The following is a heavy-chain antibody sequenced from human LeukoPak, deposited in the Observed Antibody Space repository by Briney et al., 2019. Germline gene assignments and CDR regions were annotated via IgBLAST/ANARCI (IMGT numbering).Heavy chain of an antibody. Sequence: GGSLRLSCVASGFTFSSFAMAWVRQAPGKGLEWVASVIGDGRHKYYIESVKGHFTVSRDNSKNTVYLQMTSLRPVDTAIYYCARVGVMVIKGRYFDYWGQGTLVTVSS. CDR3: ARVGVMVIKGRYFDY. J-gene: IGHJ4*02. CDR1: GFTFSSFA. D-gene: IGHD3-22*01. CDR2: VIGDGRHK. V-gene: IGHV3-23*01.